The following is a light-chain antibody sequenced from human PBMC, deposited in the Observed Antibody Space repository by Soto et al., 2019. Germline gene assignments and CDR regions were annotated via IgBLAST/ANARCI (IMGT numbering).Light chain of an antibody. CDR2: KAS. Sequence: DIQMTQSPSTLSASVGDRVTITCRASQTIRSWLAWYQQKPGKAPKLLIYKASNLESGVPSRFSGSESGTEFTLSISSLQPDDFATYYGQQYDTYSGTFGGGTKVEI. CDR3: QQYDTYSGT. V-gene: IGKV1-5*03. J-gene: IGKJ4*01. CDR1: QTIRSW.